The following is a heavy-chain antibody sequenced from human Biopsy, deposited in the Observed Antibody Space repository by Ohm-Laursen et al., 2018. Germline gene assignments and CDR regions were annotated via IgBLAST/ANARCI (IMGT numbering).Heavy chain of an antibody. Sequence: GASVKVSCKVSGYTFTSYDISWVRQAPGQGLEWMGWISPYNDKTSYPPKLQDRVTMTADTSTSTAHMELRSLRSDDTAVYYCARVFCTSTTCYGLLDNWGQGTVVTVSS. CDR2: ISPYNDKT. V-gene: IGHV1-18*01. J-gene: IGHJ4*02. CDR3: ARVFCTSTTCYGLLDN. D-gene: IGHD2/OR15-2a*01. CDR1: GYTFTSYD.